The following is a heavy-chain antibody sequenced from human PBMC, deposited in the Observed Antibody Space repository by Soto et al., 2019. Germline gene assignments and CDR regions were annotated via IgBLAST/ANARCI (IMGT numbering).Heavy chain of an antibody. J-gene: IGHJ4*02. Sequence: GASVKVSCKASGGTFSSYAISWVRQAPGQGLEWMGGIIPIFGTANYAQKFQGRVTITADESTSTAYMELSSLRSEDTAVYYCAREYYGSGSFDYWGQGTLVTVSS. CDR3: AREYYGSGSFDY. CDR2: IIPIFGTA. V-gene: IGHV1-69*13. CDR1: GGTFSSYA. D-gene: IGHD3-10*01.